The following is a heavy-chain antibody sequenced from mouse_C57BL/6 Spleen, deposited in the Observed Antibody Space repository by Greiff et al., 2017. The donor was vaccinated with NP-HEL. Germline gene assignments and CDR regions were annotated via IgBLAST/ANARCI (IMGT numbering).Heavy chain of an antibody. CDR3: ARTDYYYGSSYAY. CDR2: IYPGSGST. D-gene: IGHD1-1*01. CDR1: GYTFTSYW. V-gene: IGHV1-55*01. Sequence: QVQLQQPGAELVKPGASVKMSCKASGYTFTSYWITWVKQRPGQGLEWIGDIYPGSGSTNYNEKFKSKATLTVDTSSSTAYMQLSSLTSEDSAVYYCARTDYYYGSSYAYWGQGTLVTVSA. J-gene: IGHJ3*01.